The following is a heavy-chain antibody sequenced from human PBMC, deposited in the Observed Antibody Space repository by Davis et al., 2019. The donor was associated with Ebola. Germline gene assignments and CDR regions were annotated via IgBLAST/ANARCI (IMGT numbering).Heavy chain of an antibody. J-gene: IGHJ6*02. V-gene: IGHV3-30*04. CDR2: VSYDGRHK. CDR1: AFTFSLFA. D-gene: IGHD6-19*01. Sequence: GESLKISCAASAFTFSLFAMHWVRQAPGTGLQWVAVVSYDGRHKYYADSVKGRFTISRDNSKNTFNLQMNSLTAEDTAVYYCARDIGYSDGWPDYYYYGMDVWGQGTTVTVSS. CDR3: ARDIGYSDGWPDYYYYGMDV.